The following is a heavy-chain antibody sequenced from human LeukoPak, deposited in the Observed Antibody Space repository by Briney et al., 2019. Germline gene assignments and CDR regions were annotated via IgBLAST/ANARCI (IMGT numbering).Heavy chain of an antibody. CDR3: ARSPAYGDGYYYCGMGV. D-gene: IGHD4-17*01. J-gene: IGHJ6*02. CDR1: GGSISSGGYY. CDR2: IYYSGST. Sequence: TLSLTCTVSGGSISSGGYYWSWVRQHPGEGGEWIGYIYYSGSTYYNPSLKSRVTISVDTSKNQSSLKLSCVTAAETAVYYCARSPAYGDGYYYCGMGVWGQGTTVTVSS. V-gene: IGHV4-31*03.